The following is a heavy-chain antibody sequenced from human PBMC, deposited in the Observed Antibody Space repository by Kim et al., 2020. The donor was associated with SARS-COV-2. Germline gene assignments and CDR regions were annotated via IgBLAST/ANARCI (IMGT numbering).Heavy chain of an antibody. CDR1: GFTFSASA. D-gene: IGHD4-17*01. Sequence: GGSLRLSCAASGFTFSASAMHWVRQASGKGLEGVGSIRSKPNNYATSYAASVTGRFTISRDDSTNTVYLQMDSLKTDDTAVYFCSRHSGKHGDRGFDNWGQGTLVTVSS. CDR2: IRSKPNNYAT. V-gene: IGHV3-73*01. J-gene: IGHJ4*02. CDR3: SRHSGKHGDRGFDN.